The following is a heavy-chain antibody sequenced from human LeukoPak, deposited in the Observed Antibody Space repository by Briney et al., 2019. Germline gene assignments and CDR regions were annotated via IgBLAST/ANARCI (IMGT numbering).Heavy chain of an antibody. CDR3: ARQQTYYYDSSGYWD. CDR2: IRQDGGQT. CDR1: ELTFSGYW. J-gene: IGHJ4*02. V-gene: IGHV3-7*03. Sequence: PGGSLRLSCAASELTFSGYWMTWVRQAPAKGLQWVGNIRQDGGQTHYSDSVKGRFTISRDNSKNTLYLQMNSLRAEDTAVYYCARQQTYYYDSSGYWDWGQGTLVTVSS. D-gene: IGHD3-22*01.